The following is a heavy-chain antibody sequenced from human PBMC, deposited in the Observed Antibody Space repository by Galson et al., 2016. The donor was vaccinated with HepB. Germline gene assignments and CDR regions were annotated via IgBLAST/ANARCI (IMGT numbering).Heavy chain of an antibody. CDR3: ARSHYAFDI. Sequence: ETLSLTCTVSGGSISYYYWSWIRQHPGKGLEWIGYIYYSGSTYYNPSLKSRVTISVDTSKNQFSLKLSSVTAADTAVYYCARSHYAFDIWGQGTMVTVSS. CDR1: GGSISYYY. D-gene: IGHD1-26*01. CDR2: IYYSGST. V-gene: IGHV4-59*06. J-gene: IGHJ3*02.